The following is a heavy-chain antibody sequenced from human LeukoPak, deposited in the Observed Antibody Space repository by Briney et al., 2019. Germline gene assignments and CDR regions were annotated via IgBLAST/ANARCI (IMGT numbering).Heavy chain of an antibody. CDR2: ISDSGST. CDR1: GGSVSTYY. D-gene: IGHD3-22*01. J-gene: IGHJ4*02. Sequence: SETLSLTCTVSGGSVSTYYWSWIRQPPGKALEWIGYISDSGSTDYIPSLKSRVTISVDTSKNQFSLNLSSVTAADTAVYYCARTYDSSGYLDQTFDYWGQGTLVTVSS. V-gene: IGHV4-59*02. CDR3: ARTYDSSGYLDQTFDY.